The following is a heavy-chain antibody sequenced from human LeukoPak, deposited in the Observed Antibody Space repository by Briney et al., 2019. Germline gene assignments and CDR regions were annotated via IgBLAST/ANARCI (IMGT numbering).Heavy chain of an antibody. CDR3: ARDRTTVARREIDY. D-gene: IGHD4-11*01. Sequence: SETLSLTCTVSGDSVSGGSYWGWIRQSPGKGLEWIGSMYHTGNSYYNPSLNSRVTISMDTAKNQFSLKLTSVTAADTAVYFCARDRTTVARREIDYWGQGTLVTVSS. CDR2: MYHTGNS. CDR1: GDSVSGGSY. V-gene: IGHV4-38-2*02. J-gene: IGHJ4*02.